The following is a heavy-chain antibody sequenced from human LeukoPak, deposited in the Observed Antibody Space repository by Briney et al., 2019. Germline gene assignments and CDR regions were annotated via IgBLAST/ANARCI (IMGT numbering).Heavy chain of an antibody. CDR1: GGTFSSYA. Sequence: GASVKVSCKASGGTFSSYAISWVRQAPGQGLEQMGGIIPIFGTANYAQKFQGRVTITADESTSTAYMELSSLRSEDTAVYYCARGSSQTNCLDYWGQGTLVTVSS. J-gene: IGHJ4*02. CDR3: ARGSSQTNCLDY. D-gene: IGHD7-27*01. CDR2: IIPIFGTA. V-gene: IGHV1-69*01.